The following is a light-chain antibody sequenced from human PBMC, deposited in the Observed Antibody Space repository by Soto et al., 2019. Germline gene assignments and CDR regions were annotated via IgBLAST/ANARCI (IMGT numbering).Light chain of an antibody. Sequence: QVTESASALSASVGDRVTITCRASQSITRWLACYQQTPGKAPKLLIYKASNLGGGLPSSFSGDGSGTEFTLTISRLQPEDSANYYRQQYNSYSSFGPGTKVDIK. J-gene: IGKJ3*01. CDR2: KAS. V-gene: IGKV1-5*03. CDR3: QQYNSYSS. CDR1: QSITRW.